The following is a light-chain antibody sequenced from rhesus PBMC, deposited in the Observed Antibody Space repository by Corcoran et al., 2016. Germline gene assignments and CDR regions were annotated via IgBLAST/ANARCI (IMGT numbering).Light chain of an antibody. CDR3: LKYNSDPYT. Sequence: DIQMTQSPSSLSASVGDRVTITCRASQGINTYLNWYQQKQGKAPKLLIYSASRKESRVPSRFSGIGAGTDFTLTISSLQPENVAAYYCLKYNSDPYTFGQGTKVEIK. V-gene: IGKV1-43*02. CDR2: SAS. J-gene: IGKJ2*01. CDR1: QGINTY.